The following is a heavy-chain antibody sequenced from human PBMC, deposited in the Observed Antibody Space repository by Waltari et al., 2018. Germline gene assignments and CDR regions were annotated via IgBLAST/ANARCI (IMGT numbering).Heavy chain of an antibody. Sequence: SSYSMNWVRQAPGKGLEWVSSISSSSSYIYYADSVKGRFTISRDNAKNSLYLQMNSLRAEDTAVYYCVGSGSYRVYPYFDYWGQGTLVTVSS. J-gene: IGHJ4*02. CDR2: ISSSSSYI. CDR1: SSYS. V-gene: IGHV3-21*01. D-gene: IGHD1-26*01. CDR3: VGSGSYRVYPYFDY.